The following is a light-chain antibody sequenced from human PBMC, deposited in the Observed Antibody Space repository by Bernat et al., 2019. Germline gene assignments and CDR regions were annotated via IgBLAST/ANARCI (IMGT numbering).Light chain of an antibody. Sequence: SFELTQPPSVSVSPGQTASITYSGDYLGTKYICWYQQKPGQSPVVVIYRDDRRPSGIPERFSGSHSGNTATLTISGAQAVDEADYYCQAWDSSTGVFGGGTKLTVL. V-gene: IGLV3-1*01. CDR2: RDD. CDR1: YLGTKY. J-gene: IGLJ3*02. CDR3: QAWDSSTGV.